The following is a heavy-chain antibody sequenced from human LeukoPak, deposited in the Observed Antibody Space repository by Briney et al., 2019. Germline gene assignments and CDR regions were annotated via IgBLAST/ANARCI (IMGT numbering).Heavy chain of an antibody. D-gene: IGHD3-22*01. J-gene: IGHJ1*01. CDR2: ISYDGSNK. V-gene: IGHV3-30*18. CDR3: AKVLNYYDSSGYFGFQH. CDR1: GFAFSSYG. Sequence: GRSLRLSCAASGFAFSSYGMHWVRQAPGKGLEWVAVISYDGSNKYYADSVKGRFTISRDNSKNTLYLQMNSLRAEDTAVYYCAKVLNYYDSSGYFGFQHWGQGTLVTVSS.